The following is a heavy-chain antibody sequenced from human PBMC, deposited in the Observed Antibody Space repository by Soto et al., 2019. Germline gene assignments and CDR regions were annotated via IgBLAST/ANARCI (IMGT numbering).Heavy chain of an antibody. CDR1: AGSISTYF. Sequence: AETLSLTCTVSAGSISTYFWSWIRQPPGKGLEWIGYIYYSGTTNYNPSLKSRVTILLDTSKNQFSLRLSSVTAADTAVYYCARGRGGTYDAFDIWGQGTLVTVSS. D-gene: IGHD1-26*01. J-gene: IGHJ3*02. CDR2: IYYSGTT. CDR3: ARGRGGTYDAFDI. V-gene: IGHV4-59*01.